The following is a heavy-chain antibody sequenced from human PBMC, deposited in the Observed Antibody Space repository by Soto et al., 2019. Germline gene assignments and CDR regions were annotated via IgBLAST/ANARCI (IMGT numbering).Heavy chain of an antibody. J-gene: IGHJ1*01. D-gene: IGHD6-13*01. V-gene: IGHV5-51*01. Sequence: GEPQKISCKGAGYSFTNYWIAWVRQMPGKGLEWMGIIYPGDSDTRYSPSFQGQVTISADKSISTAYLQWSSLKVSDTAIYYCARGGYGGSNWYDGYFLYWGQGTLVTVSS. CDR1: GYSFTNYW. CDR2: IYPGDSDT. CDR3: ARGGYGGSNWYDGYFLY.